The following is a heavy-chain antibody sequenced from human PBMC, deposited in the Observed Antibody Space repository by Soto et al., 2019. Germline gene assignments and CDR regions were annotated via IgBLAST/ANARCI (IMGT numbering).Heavy chain of an antibody. CDR1: GFTFSNYV. CDR3: ARYRTASYYFDY. D-gene: IGHD2-8*02. J-gene: IGHJ4*02. V-gene: IGHV3-23*01. Sequence: GGSLRLSCAASGFTFSNYVMSWVRQAPGKGLEWVSLTSGSGGSIYYADFVKGRFTISRDNSKNTLYLQMNSLRAEDTAVYYCARYRTASYYFDYWGQGTLVTVSS. CDR2: TSGSGGSI.